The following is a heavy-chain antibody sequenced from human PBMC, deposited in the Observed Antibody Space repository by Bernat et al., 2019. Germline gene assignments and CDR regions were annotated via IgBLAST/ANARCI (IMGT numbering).Heavy chain of an antibody. CDR2: IWYDGSNK. Sequence: QVQLVESGGGVVQPGRSLRLSCAASGFTFSSYGMHWVRQVPGKGLEWVAVIWYDGSNKYYADSVKGRFTISRDNSKNTLYLQMNSLRAEDTAVYYCARDGGGAAAGVDYWGQGTLVTVSS. D-gene: IGHD6-13*01. V-gene: IGHV3-33*01. CDR3: ARDGGGAAAGVDY. J-gene: IGHJ4*02. CDR1: GFTFSSYG.